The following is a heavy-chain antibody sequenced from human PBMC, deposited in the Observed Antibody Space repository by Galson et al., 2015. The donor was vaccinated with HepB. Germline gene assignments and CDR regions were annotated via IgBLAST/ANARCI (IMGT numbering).Heavy chain of an antibody. CDR3: ARDAPRYSGSYLYFDY. CDR2: IKQDGSEK. D-gene: IGHD1-26*01. Sequence: SLRLSCAASGFTFSSYWMSWVRQAPGKGLERVANIKQDGSEKYYVDSVKGRFTISRDNAKNSLYLQMNSLRAEDTAVYYCARDAPRYSGSYLYFDYWGQGTLVTVSS. V-gene: IGHV3-7*03. CDR1: GFTFSSYW. J-gene: IGHJ4*02.